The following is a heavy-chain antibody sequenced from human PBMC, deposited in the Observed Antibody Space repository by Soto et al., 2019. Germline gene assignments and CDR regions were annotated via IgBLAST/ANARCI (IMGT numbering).Heavy chain of an antibody. CDR2: INPNSGGT. Sequence: GASVKVSCKASGYTFTGYYMHWVRQAPGQGLEWMGWINPNSGGTKYAQKFQGRVTMTRDTSISTAYMELSRLRSDDTAVYYCARARVVAARQSGMDVWGQGTTVTVSS. D-gene: IGHD6-6*01. J-gene: IGHJ6*02. V-gene: IGHV1-2*02. CDR1: GYTFTGYY. CDR3: ARARVVAARQSGMDV.